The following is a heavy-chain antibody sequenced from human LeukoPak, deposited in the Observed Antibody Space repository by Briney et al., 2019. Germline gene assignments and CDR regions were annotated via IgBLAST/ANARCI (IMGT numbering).Heavy chain of an antibody. CDR1: GFTVSSNY. D-gene: IGHD1-7*01. CDR2: IYSGGST. Sequence: GGSLRLSCAASGFTVSSNYMGWVRQAPGKGLEWVSVIYSGGSTYYADSVKGRFTISRDNSKNTLYLQMNSLRAEDTAVYYCARQGELELRTFFDYWGQGTLVTVSS. CDR3: ARQGELELRTFFDY. V-gene: IGHV3-66*02. J-gene: IGHJ4*02.